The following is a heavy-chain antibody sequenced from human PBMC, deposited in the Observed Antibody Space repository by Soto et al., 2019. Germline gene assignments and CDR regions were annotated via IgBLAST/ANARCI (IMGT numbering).Heavy chain of an antibody. J-gene: IGHJ4*02. CDR1: GGSISSSSYY. V-gene: IGHV4-39*01. CDR3: ARRSITIFGVVTQYFDY. Sequence: SETLSLTCTVSGGSISSSSYYWGWIRQPPGKGLEWIGSIYYSGSTYYNPSLKSRVTISVDTSKNQFSLKLSSVTAADTAVYYCARRSITIFGVVTQYFDYWGQGTLVTVSS. D-gene: IGHD3-3*01. CDR2: IYYSGST.